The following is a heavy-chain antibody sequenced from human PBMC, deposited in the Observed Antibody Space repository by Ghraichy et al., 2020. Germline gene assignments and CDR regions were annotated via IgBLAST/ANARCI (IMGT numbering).Heavy chain of an antibody. CDR3: ARDLGGSLHPYHDAFDI. V-gene: IGHV1-69*04. CDR2: IIPILGIA. CDR1: GGTFSSYA. Sequence: SVKVSCKASGGTFSSYAISWVRQAPGQGLEWMGRIIPILGIANYAQKFQGRVTITADKSTSTAYMELSSLRSEDTAVYYCARDLGGSLHPYHDAFDIWGQGTMVTVSS. D-gene: IGHD1-26*01. J-gene: IGHJ3*02.